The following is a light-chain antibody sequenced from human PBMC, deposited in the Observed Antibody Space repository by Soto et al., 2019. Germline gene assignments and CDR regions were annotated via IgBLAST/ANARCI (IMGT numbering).Light chain of an antibody. Sequence: QSVLTQPPSASGTPGQRVTISCSGSTSNIGSNTVNWYQHLPGTAPKLLIYSNSQRRPGVLDRFSGSKSGTSASLAISGLQSEDEADYYCSSYTSTSALVFGTGTKLTVL. CDR3: SSYTSTSALV. CDR2: SNS. CDR1: TSNIGSNT. J-gene: IGLJ1*01. V-gene: IGLV1-44*01.